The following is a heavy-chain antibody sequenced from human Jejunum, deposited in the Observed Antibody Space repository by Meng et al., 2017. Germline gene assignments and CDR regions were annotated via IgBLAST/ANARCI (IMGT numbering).Heavy chain of an antibody. D-gene: IGHD3-3*01. Sequence: GESLNISCAASGFIFSDYAMSWVRQAPGKGLEWVATFSGNTNGIWYADSVKDRFTISRDNSKNTLSLQMNSLRAEDTALYYCARRASGKFLEWLLKYWGQGTLVTVSS. CDR3: ARRASGKFLEWLLKY. V-gene: IGHV3-23*01. CDR1: GFIFSDYA. J-gene: IGHJ4*02. CDR2: FSGNTNGI.